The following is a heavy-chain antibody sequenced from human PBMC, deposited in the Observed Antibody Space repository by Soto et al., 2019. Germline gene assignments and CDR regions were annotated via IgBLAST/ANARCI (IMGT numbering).Heavy chain of an antibody. CDR2: ISYDGSNK. CDR3: ARDNTPNIHLLPIYYYYYGMDV. Sequence: GGSLRLSCAASGFTFSSYAMHWVRQAPGKGLEWVAVISYDGSNKYYADSVKGRFTISRDNSKNTLYLQMNSLRAEDTAVYYCARDNTPNIHLLPIYYYYYGMDVWGQGTTVTVSS. CDR1: GFTFSSYA. V-gene: IGHV3-30-3*01. J-gene: IGHJ6*02. D-gene: IGHD2-2*02.